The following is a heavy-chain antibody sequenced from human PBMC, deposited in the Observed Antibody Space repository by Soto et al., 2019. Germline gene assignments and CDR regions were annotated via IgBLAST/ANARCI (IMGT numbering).Heavy chain of an antibody. J-gene: IGHJ6*02. CDR2: INPNSGGT. V-gene: IGHV1-2*04. Sequence: QVQLVQSGAEVKKPGASVKVYCKASGYTFTGYYMHWVRHAPGQGLEWMGWINPNSGGTNYAQKFQGWVTMTRDTSISTAYMELSRLRSDDTAVYYCARNTRRACSGGSCYSYYYYGMDVWGQGTTVTVSS. D-gene: IGHD2-15*01. CDR1: GYTFTGYY. CDR3: ARNTRRACSGGSCYSYYYYGMDV.